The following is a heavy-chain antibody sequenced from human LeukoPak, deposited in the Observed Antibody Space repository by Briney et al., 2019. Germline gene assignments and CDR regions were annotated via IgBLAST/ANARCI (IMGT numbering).Heavy chain of an antibody. V-gene: IGHV3-9*01. CDR1: GFTFDDYA. J-gene: IGHJ4*02. CDR2: ISWNSGTI. D-gene: IGHD5-18*01. Sequence: GGSLRLSCAASGFTFDDYAMHWVRQAPGKGLEWVSGISWNSGTIGHADSVKGRFTISRDNAKDSLYLQMNSLRTDDTALYYCARGLEKGYSYGIDYWGQGTLVTVSS. CDR3: ARGLEKGYSYGIDY.